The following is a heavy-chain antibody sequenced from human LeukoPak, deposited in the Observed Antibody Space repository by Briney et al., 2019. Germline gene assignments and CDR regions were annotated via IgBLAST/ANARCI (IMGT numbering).Heavy chain of an antibody. Sequence: PGGSLRLSCSASGFIFNNYPMHWVRQAPGKGLEYVSAVTNNGGATYYADSVKGRFTISRDNSKNMLYLQMSSLRAEDTAVYYCVNSPIKGLPDLNYWGQGTLVTVSS. J-gene: IGHJ4*02. CDR2: VTNNGGAT. CDR1: GFIFNNYP. D-gene: IGHD1-14*01. V-gene: IGHV3-64D*06. CDR3: VNSPIKGLPDLNY.